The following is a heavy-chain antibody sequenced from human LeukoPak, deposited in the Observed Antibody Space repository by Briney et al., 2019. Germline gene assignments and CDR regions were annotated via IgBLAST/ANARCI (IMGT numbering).Heavy chain of an antibody. CDR2: IYYSGSA. D-gene: IGHD2-2*01. CDR1: GGSISGGDYD. CDR3: ARDLSSTGHIDY. J-gene: IGHJ4*02. V-gene: IGHV4-30-4*08. Sequence: PSETLSLTCTVSGGSISGGDYDWSWIRQPPGKGLEWIGYIYYSGSAYYNPSLKSRVAISVDTSKNQFSLKLSSVTAADTAVYYCARDLSSTGHIDYWGLRTLVTVSS.